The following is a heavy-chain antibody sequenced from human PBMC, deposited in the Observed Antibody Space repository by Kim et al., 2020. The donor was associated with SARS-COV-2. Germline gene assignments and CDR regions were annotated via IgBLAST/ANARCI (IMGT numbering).Heavy chain of an antibody. CDR2: ISSSGSTR. CDR3: ARKYYSSDWDAFDY. V-gene: IGHV3-48*03. J-gene: IGHJ4*02. Sequence: GGSLRLSCAVSGFTFSNYEMNWVRQAPGKGLEWVSYISSSGSTRHYADSVKGRATISRDNAKNSLFLQMNSLSVEDTAVYYCARKYYSSDWDAFDYWGQGTLVTVSS. D-gene: IGHD3-10*01. CDR1: GFTFSNYE.